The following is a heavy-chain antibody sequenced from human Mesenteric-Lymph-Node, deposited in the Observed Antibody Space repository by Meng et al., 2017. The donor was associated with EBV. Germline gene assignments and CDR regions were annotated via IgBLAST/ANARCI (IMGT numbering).Heavy chain of an antibody. CDR1: GGPISSSIR. CDR2: SYHSGST. CDR3: ASHRYCSSTSCSWFDP. Sequence: QVPRTESGPGLLKPSGTPSLPCAVTGGPISSSIRGSWVLQPPGKGLEWIWESYHSGSTNYNPSRKSRVTISVDTSKNQFSLKLSSVTAAATAVYYCASHRYCSSTSCSWFDPWGQGTLVTVSS. D-gene: IGHD2-2*01. V-gene: IGHV4-4*02. J-gene: IGHJ5*02.